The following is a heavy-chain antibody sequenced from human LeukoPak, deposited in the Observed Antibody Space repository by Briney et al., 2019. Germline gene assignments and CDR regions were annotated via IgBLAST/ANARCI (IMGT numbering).Heavy chain of an antibody. CDR1: GFTFSSYS. Sequence: GWSLRLSCAASGFTFSSYSMNWVRQAPGKGLEWVSSISSSSSYIYYADSVKGRFTISRDNAKNSLYLQMNSLRAEDTAVYYCARDDSSSDNWFDPWGQGTLVTVSS. D-gene: IGHD6-13*01. CDR3: ARDDSSSDNWFDP. CDR2: ISSSSSYI. V-gene: IGHV3-21*01. J-gene: IGHJ5*02.